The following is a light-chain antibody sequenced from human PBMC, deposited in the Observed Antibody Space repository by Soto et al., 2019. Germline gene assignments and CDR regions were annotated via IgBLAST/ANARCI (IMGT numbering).Light chain of an antibody. CDR1: QSVSSSY. CDR3: QQYGNSLS. CDR2: GAS. Sequence: PGAGATLSCRASQSVSSSYLAWYQQKPGRAPRLLIYGASSRATGIPDRFSGSGSGTEFTLTISSLEPEDFAVYVCQQYGNSLSFGGGTKVEIK. J-gene: IGKJ4*01. V-gene: IGKV3-20*01.